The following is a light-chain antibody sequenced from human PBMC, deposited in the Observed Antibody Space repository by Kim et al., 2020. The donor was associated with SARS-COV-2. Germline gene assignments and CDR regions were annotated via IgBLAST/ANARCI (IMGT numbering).Light chain of an antibody. Sequence: SYELTQPPSVSVSPGQTASITCSGDKLGDKYACWYQQKPGQSPVLVIYQDSKRPSGIPERFSGSNSGNTATLTISGTQAMDEADYYCQAWDSSTAEVVFGGETQLTVL. CDR2: QDS. CDR3: QAWDSSTAEVV. J-gene: IGLJ2*01. CDR1: KLGDKY. V-gene: IGLV3-1*01.